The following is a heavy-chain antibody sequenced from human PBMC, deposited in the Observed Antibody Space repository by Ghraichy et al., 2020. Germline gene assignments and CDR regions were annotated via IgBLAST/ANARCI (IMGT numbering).Heavy chain of an antibody. V-gene: IGHV1-69*13. CDR1: GDTFSSYA. D-gene: IGHD3-16*02. J-gene: IGHJ4*01. CDR3: ARGSVLTFGGDIVLGGPFDF. CDR2: VIPIFGTT. Sequence: SVKVSCKASGDTFSSYAINWVRQAPGQGLAWMGGVIPIFGTTKYAQKFQDRVTIIADESTSTAYMELSSLRSEDTAVYYCARGSVLTFGGDIVLGGPFDFWGHGTLVTVSS.